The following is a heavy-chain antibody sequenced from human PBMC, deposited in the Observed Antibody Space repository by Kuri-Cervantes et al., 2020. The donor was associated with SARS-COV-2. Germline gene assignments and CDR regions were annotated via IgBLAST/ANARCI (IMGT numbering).Heavy chain of an antibody. J-gene: IGHJ4*02. CDR3: ARGGMVRFLYY. D-gene: IGHD3-3*01. CDR2: INHSGST. CDR1: GGSFSGYY. Sequence: LSLTCAVYGGSFSGYYWSWIRQPPGKGLEWIGEINHSGSTNYNPSLKSRVTISVDTSKNQFSLKLSSVTAADTAVYYCARGGMVRFLYYWGQGTLVTVSS. V-gene: IGHV4-34*01.